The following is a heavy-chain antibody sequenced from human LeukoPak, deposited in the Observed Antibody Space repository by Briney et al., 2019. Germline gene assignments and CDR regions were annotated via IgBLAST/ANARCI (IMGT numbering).Heavy chain of an antibody. D-gene: IGHD1-7*01. Sequence: ASVKVSCKASGYTFTGCYMHWVRQAPGQGLEWMGWINPNSGGTNYAQKFQGRVTMTRDTSISTAYMELSRLRSDDTAVYYCARDTGTGSLIDAFDIWGQGTMVTVSS. CDR3: ARDTGTGSLIDAFDI. CDR1: GYTFTGCY. CDR2: INPNSGGT. V-gene: IGHV1-2*02. J-gene: IGHJ3*02.